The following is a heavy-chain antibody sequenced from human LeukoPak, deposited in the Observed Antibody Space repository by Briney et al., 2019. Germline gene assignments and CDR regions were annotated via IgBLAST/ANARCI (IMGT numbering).Heavy chain of an antibody. V-gene: IGHV3-23*01. CDR1: GFTFSSYA. J-gene: IGHJ4*02. CDR3: ARSSRGVQGVITPPKY. CDR2: ISGSGGSA. Sequence: GGSLRLSCAASGFTFSSYAMSWVRQAPGKGLEWVSAISGSGGSAYYADSVKGRFAISRDNSKNTPYLQMNSLRAEDTAVYYCARSSRGVQGVITPPKYWGQGTLVTVSS. D-gene: IGHD3-10*01.